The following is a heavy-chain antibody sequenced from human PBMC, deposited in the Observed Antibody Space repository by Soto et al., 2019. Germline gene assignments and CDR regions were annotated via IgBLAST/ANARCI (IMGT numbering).Heavy chain of an antibody. V-gene: IGHV3-66*01. D-gene: IGHD3-3*01. CDR3: AREQLLEWLSVYYFDY. CDR2: IYSGGST. CDR1: GFTVSSNY. Sequence: EVQLVESGGGLVQPGGSLRLSCAASGFTVSSNYMSWVRQAPGKGLEWVSVIYSGGSTYYADSVKGRFTISRDNSKNTLYLQMNSLRAEDTAVYYCAREQLLEWLSVYYFDYWGQGTLVTVSS. J-gene: IGHJ4*02.